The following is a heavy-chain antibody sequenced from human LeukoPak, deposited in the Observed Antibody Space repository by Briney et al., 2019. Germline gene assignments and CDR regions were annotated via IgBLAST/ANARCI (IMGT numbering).Heavy chain of an antibody. CDR2: VRPDGGQA. CDR1: GFFFSNYW. D-gene: IGHD4-11*01. CDR3: VRLMGRVTTYDF. V-gene: IGHV3-7*01. J-gene: IGHJ4*02. Sequence: GGSLRLSCAAAGFFFSNYWMSWVRQAPGKGLEWVASVRPDGGQAYYLDSIQGRFTIYRDNAENSVYLQMSSLRAEDTAVYYCVRLMGRVTTYDFWGQGTLVTVSS.